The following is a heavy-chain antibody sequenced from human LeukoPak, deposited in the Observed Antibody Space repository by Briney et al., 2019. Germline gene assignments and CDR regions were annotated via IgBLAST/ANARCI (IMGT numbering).Heavy chain of an antibody. CDR3: ARHDYSDDDPNCFDY. D-gene: IGHD4-17*01. CDR2: IYYSGST. V-gene: IGHV4-39*01. J-gene: IGHJ4*02. CDR1: GGSIITRSFY. Sequence: SATLSLTCTVAGGSIITRSFYWGWIRQPAGKGLGWIWSIYYSGSTYYNPSLKSRVTISVDTSKNQFSLKLSSVTAADTAVFYCARHDYSDDDPNCFDYWGQGTLVTVSS.